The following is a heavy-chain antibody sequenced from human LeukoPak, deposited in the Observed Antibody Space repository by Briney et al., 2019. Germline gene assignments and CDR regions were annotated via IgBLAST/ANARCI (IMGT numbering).Heavy chain of an antibody. J-gene: IGHJ4*02. CDR1: GGSFSGYY. V-gene: IGHV4-34*01. CDR3: ARGRNY. Sequence: SETLSLTCAVYGGSFSGYYWSWIRQPSGKGLEWIGEINHSGSTNYNPSLKSRVTISVDTSKNQFSLKLSSVTAADTAVYYCARGRNYWGQGTLATVSS. CDR2: INHSGST.